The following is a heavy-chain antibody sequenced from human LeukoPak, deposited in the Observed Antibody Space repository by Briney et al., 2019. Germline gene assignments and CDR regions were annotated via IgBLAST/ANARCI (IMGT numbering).Heavy chain of an antibody. Sequence: PGGSLRLSCAPSGFTFSSYAMSWVRQAPGKGLEWVSAISGSGGSTYYADSVKGRFTISRDNSKNTLYLQMNSLRAEDTAVYYCAKTIYQLLRGFDYWGQGTLVTVSS. D-gene: IGHD2-2*01. J-gene: IGHJ4*02. V-gene: IGHV3-23*01. CDR3: AKTIYQLLRGFDY. CDR1: GFTFSSYA. CDR2: ISGSGGST.